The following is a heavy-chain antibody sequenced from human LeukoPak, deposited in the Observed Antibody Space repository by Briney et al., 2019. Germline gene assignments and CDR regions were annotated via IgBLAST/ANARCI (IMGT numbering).Heavy chain of an antibody. J-gene: IGHJ4*02. Sequence: ASVKVSCKASGYTFRNYGMSWVRQAPGQGLEWMGWISAKNGNRDYAQKLQGRVTMTLDTSTSTVYMELRSLRSDDTAIYYCARRIVGGHLGDYWGQGTLVTVSS. D-gene: IGHD1-26*01. CDR1: GYTFRNYG. V-gene: IGHV1-18*01. CDR3: ARRIVGGHLGDY. CDR2: ISAKNGNR.